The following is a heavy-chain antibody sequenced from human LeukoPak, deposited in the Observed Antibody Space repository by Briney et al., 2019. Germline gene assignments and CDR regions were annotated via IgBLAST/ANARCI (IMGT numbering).Heavy chain of an antibody. Sequence: SETLSLTCAVSGGPFSRYYWSWIRQSQGKGLEWISEINHRGDTNYNPSVKSRVTISVDTSKNQFSLKVTSLTAADTAVYFCARGPTISETGYFDYWGQGTLVTVSS. J-gene: IGHJ4*03. CDR3: ARGPTISETGYFDY. V-gene: IGHV4-34*01. CDR2: INHRGDT. CDR1: GGPFSRYY. D-gene: IGHD1-1*01.